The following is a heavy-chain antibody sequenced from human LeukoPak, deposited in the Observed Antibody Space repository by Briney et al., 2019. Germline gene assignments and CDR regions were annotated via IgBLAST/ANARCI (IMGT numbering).Heavy chain of an antibody. V-gene: IGHV1-2*02. Sequence: GASVTVSFKASGYTFTGYYMHWVRQAPGQGLEWMGWINPNSGGTNYAQKFQGRVTMTRDTSISTAYMELSRLRSDDTAVYYCARRRRNCGGDCYSDYWGQGTLVTVSS. J-gene: IGHJ4*02. CDR1: GYTFTGYY. CDR2: INPNSGGT. D-gene: IGHD2-21*02. CDR3: ARRRRNCGGDCYSDY.